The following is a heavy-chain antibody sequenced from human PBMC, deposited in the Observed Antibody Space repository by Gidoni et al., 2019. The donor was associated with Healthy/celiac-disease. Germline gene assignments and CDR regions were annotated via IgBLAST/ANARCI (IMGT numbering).Heavy chain of an antibody. CDR1: GFTSSRSA. D-gene: IGHD3-22*01. Sequence: EVQLLESGGGLVQPGGYLRLSCAASGFTSSRSAMSWVRQAPGKGLEWVSAISGSGGSTYYADSVKGRFTISGDNSKNTLYLQMNSLRAEDTAVYYCAKDHPYYYDSSGYYPYGMDVWGQGTTVTVSS. V-gene: IGHV3-23*01. CDR3: AKDHPYYYDSSGYYPYGMDV. J-gene: IGHJ6*02. CDR2: ISGSGGST.